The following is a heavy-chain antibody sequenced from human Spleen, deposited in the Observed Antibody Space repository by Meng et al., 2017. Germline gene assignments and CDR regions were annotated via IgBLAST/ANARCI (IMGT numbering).Heavy chain of an antibody. CDR1: GGTFSSYA. CDR3: ASNSMSYYYGSGSYPRFDY. D-gene: IGHD3-10*01. Sequence: SVKVSCKASGGTFSSYAISWVRQAPGQGLEWMGGIIPIFGTANYAQKFQGRVTITTDESTSTAYMELSSLRSEDTAVYYCASNSMSYYYGSGSYPRFDYWGQGTLVTVSS. J-gene: IGHJ4*02. CDR2: IIPIFGTA. V-gene: IGHV1-69*05.